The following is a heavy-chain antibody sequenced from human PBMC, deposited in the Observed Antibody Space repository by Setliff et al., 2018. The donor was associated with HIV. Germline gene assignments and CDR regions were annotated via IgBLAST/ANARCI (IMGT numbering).Heavy chain of an antibody. V-gene: IGHV1-69*13. CDR1: GGTFSSYP. D-gene: IGHD3-10*01. CDR2: IIPMFGTA. Sequence: RASVKVSCKASGGTFSSYPITWVRQAPGQGLEWMGGIIPMFGTANYAQKFQGRVTITADASTKTAYMELSGLRSEDTAVYYCARGADGDFHYYMDVWGKGTTVTVSS. CDR3: ARGADGDFHYYMDV. J-gene: IGHJ6*03.